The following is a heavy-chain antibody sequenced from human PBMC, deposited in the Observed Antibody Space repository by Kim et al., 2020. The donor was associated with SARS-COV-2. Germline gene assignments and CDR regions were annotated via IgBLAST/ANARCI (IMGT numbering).Heavy chain of an antibody. CDR2: IYPGDSDT. V-gene: IGHV5-51*01. Sequence: GESLKISCKGSGYSFTSYWIGWVRQMPGKGLEWMGIIYPGDSDTRYSPSFQGQVTISADKSISTAYLQWSSLKASDTAMYYCARHRRPAVAGTHDAFDIWGQGTMVTVSS. CDR3: ARHRRPAVAGTHDAFDI. D-gene: IGHD6-19*01. CDR1: GYSFTSYW. J-gene: IGHJ3*02.